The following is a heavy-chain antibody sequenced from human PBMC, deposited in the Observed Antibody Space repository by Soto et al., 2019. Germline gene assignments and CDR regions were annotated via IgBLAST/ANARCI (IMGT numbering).Heavy chain of an antibody. CDR2: INSDVRST. V-gene: IGHV3-74*01. J-gene: IGHJ5*02. Sequence: PWGSLRLSCVASGFTFSSYWMHWVRQAPGKGLVWVSRINSDVRSTSYADSVKGRFTISRDNAKNTLYLQMNSLRAEDTAMYYCARDVATYNWFDPWGQGTLVTVSS. CDR1: GFTFSSYW. D-gene: IGHD2-15*01. CDR3: ARDVATYNWFDP.